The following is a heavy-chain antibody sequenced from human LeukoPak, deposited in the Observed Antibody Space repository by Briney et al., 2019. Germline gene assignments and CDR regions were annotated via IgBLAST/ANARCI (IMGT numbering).Heavy chain of an antibody. V-gene: IGHV1-24*01. CDR2: FDPEDGET. D-gene: IGHD3-22*01. CDR1: GYTLTELS. J-gene: IGHJ3*02. CDR3: ATKTRRSYYDSSPDAFDI. Sequence: ASVKVSCKVPGYTLTELSMHWVRQAPGKGLEWMGGFDPEDGETIYAQKFQGRVTMTEDTSTDTAYMELSSLRSEDTAVYYCATKTRRSYYDSSPDAFDIWGQGTMVTVSS.